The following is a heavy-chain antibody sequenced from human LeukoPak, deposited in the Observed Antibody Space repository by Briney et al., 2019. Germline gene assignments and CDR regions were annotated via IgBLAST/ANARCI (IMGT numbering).Heavy chain of an antibody. CDR1: GFSVSSNY. CDR2: LYSGGTT. J-gene: IGHJ4*02. V-gene: IGHV3-53*01. CDR3: AKEDYDSSGYYPY. D-gene: IGHD3-22*01. Sequence: GGSLRLSCAASGFSVSSNYVSWVRQAPGKGLEWVSVLYSGGTTYYADSVKGRFTISRDNSKNTLYLQMNSLRAEDTAVYYCAKEDYDSSGYYPYWGQGTLVTVSS.